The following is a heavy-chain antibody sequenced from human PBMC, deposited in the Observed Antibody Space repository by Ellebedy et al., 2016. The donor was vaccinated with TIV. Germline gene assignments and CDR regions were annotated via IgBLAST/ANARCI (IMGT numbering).Heavy chain of an antibody. CDR2: ISANGRGT. V-gene: IGHV3-64*02. CDR1: GFTFSTYA. Sequence: GESLKISCEVSGFTFSTYAMQWVRQAPGKGLEHVAAISANGRGTYYGDSVKGRFTISRDNSRSTLYLQMGSLRGDDMAIYYCAREAGPTGYFDYWGRGTPVTVSS. D-gene: IGHD1-14*01. CDR3: AREAGPTGYFDY. J-gene: IGHJ4*02.